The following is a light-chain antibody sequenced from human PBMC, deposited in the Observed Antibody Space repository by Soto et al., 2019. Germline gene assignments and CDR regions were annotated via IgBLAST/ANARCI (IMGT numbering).Light chain of an antibody. CDR3: SSFSSSSTQV. V-gene: IGLV2-14*03. J-gene: IGLJ1*01. CDR1: SSDVGRYNF. CDR2: AVS. Sequence: QSALTQPASVSGSSGRSITISCTGTSSDVGRYNFVSWYQQHPGNAPKLLIYAVSDRPSGVSTRFSGSKSGNTASLAISGLQDEDEAVYYCSSFSSSSTQVFGTGTKVTVL.